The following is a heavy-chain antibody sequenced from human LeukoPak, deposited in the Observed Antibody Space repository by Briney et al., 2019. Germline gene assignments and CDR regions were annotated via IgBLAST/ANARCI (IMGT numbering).Heavy chain of an antibody. J-gene: IGHJ6*02. CDR2: IYTSGST. CDR1: GGSISSGSYY. CDR3: ATTNPPRGYSYGYYYYYGMDV. V-gene: IGHV4-61*02. D-gene: IGHD5-18*01. Sequence: SETLSLTCTVSGGSISSGSYYWSWIRQPAGKGLEWIGRIYTSGSTNYNPSLKSRVTISVDTSKNQFSLKLSSVTAADTAVYYCATTNPPRGYSYGYYYYYGMDVWGQGTTVTVSS.